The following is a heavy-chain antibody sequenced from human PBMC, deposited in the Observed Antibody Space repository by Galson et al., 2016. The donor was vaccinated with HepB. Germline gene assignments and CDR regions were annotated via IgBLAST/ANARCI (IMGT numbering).Heavy chain of an antibody. CDR2: INGGSSSI. V-gene: IGHV3-21*01. Sequence: SLRLSCAASGFTFSDYTMNWVRQAPGKGLEWVAAINGGSSSIYYTDSVKGRFTISRDNAKKSLYLQMNSLTAEDTAVYYCAKLVGGDTSGPTGSRVRCWYFDLWGRGTLVTVSS. CDR1: GFTFSDYT. CDR3: AKLVGGDTSGPTGSRVRCWYFDL. J-gene: IGHJ2*01. D-gene: IGHD3-3*01.